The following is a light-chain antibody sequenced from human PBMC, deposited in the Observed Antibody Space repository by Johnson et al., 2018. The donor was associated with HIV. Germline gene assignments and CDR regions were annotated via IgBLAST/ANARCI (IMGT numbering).Light chain of an antibody. Sequence: QSVLTQPPSVSAAPGQKVTISCSGSSSNIGNNYVSWYQQLPGTAPKVLIHENNKRPSWIPDRFSGSKSGTSATLGIAGLQTGDEADYYCGTWDSSLSVYVFGTGTKVIVL. CDR2: ENN. CDR3: GTWDSSLSVYV. CDR1: SSNIGNNY. J-gene: IGLJ1*01. V-gene: IGLV1-51*02.